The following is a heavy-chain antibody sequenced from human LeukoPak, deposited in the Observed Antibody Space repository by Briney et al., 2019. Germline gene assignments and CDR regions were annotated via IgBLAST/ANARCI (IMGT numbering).Heavy chain of an antibody. CDR2: INHSGST. J-gene: IGHJ4*02. Sequence: SETLSLTCAVYGGSFSGYYWSWIRQPPGKGLEWIGEINHSGSTNYNPSLKSRVTISVDTSKNQFSLKLSSVTAADTAVYYCARDTDFWSGYYHYFDYWGQGTLVTVSS. V-gene: IGHV4-34*01. CDR3: ARDTDFWSGYYHYFDY. D-gene: IGHD3-3*01. CDR1: GGSFSGYY.